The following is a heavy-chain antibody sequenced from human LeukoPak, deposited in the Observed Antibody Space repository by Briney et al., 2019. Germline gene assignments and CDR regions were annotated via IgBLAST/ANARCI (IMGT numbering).Heavy chain of an antibody. CDR1: GESFSDHY. D-gene: IGHD1-14*01. CDR3: ARQSYNLSWRSNRYYFDY. CDR2: IHHGGTT. V-gene: IGHV4-34*01. Sequence: SEILSLTCAVYGESFSDHYWTWIRQSPGKGLEWIGEIHHGGTTNYNPSFKSRVALSLDTSKNQFSLRLSFVTAADTALYYCARQSYNLSWRSNRYYFDYWGRGTLVTVSS. J-gene: IGHJ4*02.